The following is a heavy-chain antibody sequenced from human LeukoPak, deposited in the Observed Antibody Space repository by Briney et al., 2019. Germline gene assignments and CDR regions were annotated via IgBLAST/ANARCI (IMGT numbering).Heavy chain of an antibody. CDR1: GITFSSYS. CDR2: INDNSHYI. Sequence: PGGSLRLSCAASGITFSSYSMNWLRQAPGEGLEWVSSINDNSHYIYYVDSVKGRFTTSRDNAKNSLFPQMNSLRAEDTAVYYCAKLGDILTGYPYYFDCWGQGTLVTVSS. V-gene: IGHV3-21*04. CDR3: AKLGDILTGYPYYFDC. J-gene: IGHJ4*02. D-gene: IGHD3-9*01.